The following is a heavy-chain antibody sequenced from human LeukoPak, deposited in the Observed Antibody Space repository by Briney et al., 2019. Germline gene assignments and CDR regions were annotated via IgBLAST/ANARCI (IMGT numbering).Heavy chain of an antibody. CDR3: ASIFSSGYSYFDY. CDR1: GLTFSSYP. Sequence: PGRSLRLSCAASGLTFSSYPIHWVRQAPGKGLDWVAVISDDGNNPYYSDSVKGRFTISRDNSKNTVYLQMNSLRAEDTAVYYCASIFSSGYSYFDYWGQGTLVTVSS. J-gene: IGHJ4*02. V-gene: IGHV3-30-3*01. D-gene: IGHD5-18*01. CDR2: ISDDGNNP.